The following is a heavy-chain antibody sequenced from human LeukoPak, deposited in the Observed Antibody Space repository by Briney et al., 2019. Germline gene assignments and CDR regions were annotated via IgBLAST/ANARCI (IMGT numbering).Heavy chain of an antibody. V-gene: IGHV4-59*01. CDR2: IYYSGST. D-gene: IGHD3-10*01. Sequence: SETLSLTCTVSGSSISSYYWSWIRQPPGKGLEWIGYIYYSGSTNYNPSLKSRVTISVDTSKNQFSLKLSSVTAADTAVYYCARAPGAPEWFGELLFYFDYWGQGTLVTVSS. J-gene: IGHJ4*02. CDR1: GSSISSYY. CDR3: ARAPGAPEWFGELLFYFDY.